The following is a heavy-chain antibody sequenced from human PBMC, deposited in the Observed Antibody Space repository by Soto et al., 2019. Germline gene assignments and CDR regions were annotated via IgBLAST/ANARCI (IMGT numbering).Heavy chain of an antibody. Sequence: EVQLVESGGGLVRPGGSLRLSCAASGFTFSYYWMHWVRQAPGKGLVWVSRIHSDGSSTTYADFVKGRFIISRDNARNTLDLQMNSVRVEHTAVYYCARGDRGAFDLWGQGTVVTVSS. CDR1: GFTFSYYW. D-gene: IGHD1-26*01. CDR3: ARGDRGAFDL. V-gene: IGHV3-74*01. J-gene: IGHJ3*01. CDR2: IHSDGSST.